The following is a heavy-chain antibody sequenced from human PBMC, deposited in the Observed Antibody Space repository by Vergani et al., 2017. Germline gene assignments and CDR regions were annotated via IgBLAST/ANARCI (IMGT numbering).Heavy chain of an antibody. V-gene: IGHV3-53*02. D-gene: IGHD2-2*01. CDR2: IYTAGNT. CDR1: GFTVSSNY. Sequence: EVQLVETGGGLIQPGGSLRLSCAASGFTVSSNYMNWVRQAPGKGLEWVSVIYTAGNTNYADSVKGRFTISRDKSKNTVYLQMNSLRAEDTAVYYCARVGYCNSTNCRLDMDVWGKGTTVTVSS. CDR3: ARVGYCNSTNCRLDMDV. J-gene: IGHJ6*03.